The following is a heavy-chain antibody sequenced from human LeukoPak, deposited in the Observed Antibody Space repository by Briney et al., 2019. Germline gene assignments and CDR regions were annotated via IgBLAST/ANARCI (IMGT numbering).Heavy chain of an antibody. D-gene: IGHD3-22*01. V-gene: IGHV1-2*02. CDR2: INPDSGGT. Sequence: ASVKVSCKASGCTFTGYYMHWVRQAPGQGLEWMGWINPDSGGTIYAQNFQGRVTMTRDTSISTAYMELSSLRSEDTAVYYCAREGYYDSSGRSILGDPVFDYWGQGTLVTVSS. CDR3: AREGYYDSSGRSILGDPVFDY. CDR1: GCTFTGYY. J-gene: IGHJ4*02.